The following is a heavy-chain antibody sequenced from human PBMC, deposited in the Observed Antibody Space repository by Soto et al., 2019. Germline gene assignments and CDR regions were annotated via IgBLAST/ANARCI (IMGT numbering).Heavy chain of an antibody. CDR3: ARCYYYGSRHPYYFDY. J-gene: IGHJ4*02. Sequence: SETLSLTCAVYGGSFSGYYWSWIRQPPGKGLEWIGEINHSGSTNYNPSLKSRVTISVDTSKNQFSLKLSSVTAADTAVYYCARCYYYGSRHPYYFDYWGQGTLVTVSS. V-gene: IGHV4-34*01. D-gene: IGHD3-10*01. CDR2: INHSGST. CDR1: GGSFSGYY.